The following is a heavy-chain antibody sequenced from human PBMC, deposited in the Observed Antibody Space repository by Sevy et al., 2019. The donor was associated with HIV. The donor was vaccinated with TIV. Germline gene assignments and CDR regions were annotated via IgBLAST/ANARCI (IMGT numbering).Heavy chain of an antibody. Sequence: GGSLRLSCAASTFTFGHYAMHWVRQAPGKGLQWVAGISYGGSNEYYTDSVKGRFTISRDNSKNTLNLEMNNLRVEDTALYYCVRDWGTLPTAILYYFDFWGQGIPVTVSS. D-gene: IGHD3-16*01. CDR3: VRDWGTLPTAILYYFDF. J-gene: IGHJ4*02. CDR2: ISYGGSNE. CDR1: TFTFGHYA. V-gene: IGHV3-30*04.